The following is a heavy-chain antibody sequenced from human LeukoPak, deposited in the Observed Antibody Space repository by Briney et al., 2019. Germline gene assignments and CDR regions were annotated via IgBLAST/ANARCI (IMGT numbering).Heavy chain of an antibody. J-gene: IGHJ1*01. V-gene: IGHV1-69*13. D-gene: IGHD6-13*01. CDR3: ARDQASSSSWTEYFQH. CDR1: GGTFSRKT. CDR2: IIPIFGTA. Sequence: SVKVSCKASGGTFSRKTISWVRQAPGQGLEWMGGIIPIFGTANYAQKFQGRVTITADESTSTAYMGLSSLRSEDTAVYYCARDQASSSSWTEYFQHWGQGTLVTVSS.